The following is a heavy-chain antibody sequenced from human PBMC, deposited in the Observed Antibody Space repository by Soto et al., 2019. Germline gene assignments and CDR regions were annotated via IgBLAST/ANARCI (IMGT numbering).Heavy chain of an antibody. D-gene: IGHD5-18*01. V-gene: IGHV4-59*01. CDR2: VYYSGST. Sequence: SQTLSVTCTVSVGSISSYYWSWIRQPPGKGLEWIGYVYYSGSTNYNPSLKSRVTISVDTSKNQFALKLSSVTAADMAVYYCARDRTAMAPSGQGTLVTVSS. J-gene: IGHJ5*02. CDR1: VGSISSYY. CDR3: ARDRTAMAP.